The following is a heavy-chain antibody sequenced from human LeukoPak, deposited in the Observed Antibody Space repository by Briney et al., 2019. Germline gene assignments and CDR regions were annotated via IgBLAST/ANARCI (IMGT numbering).Heavy chain of an antibody. D-gene: IGHD3-10*01. CDR1: VYTFTGYY. V-gene: IGHV1-2*02. J-gene: IGHJ5*02. CDR3: AREVRGFGELYWFDP. CDR2: INPNSGGT. Sequence: ASVKVSCKASVYTFTGYYMHWVRQAPGQGLEWMGWINPNSGGTNYAQKFQGRVTMTRDTSISTAYMELSRLRSDDTAVYYCAREVRGFGELYWFDPWGQGTLVTVSS.